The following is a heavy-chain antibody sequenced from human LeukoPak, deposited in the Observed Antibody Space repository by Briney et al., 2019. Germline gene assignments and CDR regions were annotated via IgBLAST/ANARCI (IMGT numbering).Heavy chain of an antibody. CDR2: IYHIGST. CDR1: GFSITSGYY. J-gene: IGHJ4*02. CDR3: ARVYYYDSSDYYDTSCFDY. V-gene: IGHV4-38-2*02. Sequence: PSETLSLTCTVSGFSITSGYYWGWLRQPPGKGLEWIGSIYHIGSTYYSPSLKSRVSISVDTSKNQFSLKLSSVTAADTAVYYCARVYYYDSSDYYDTSCFDYWGQGTLVTVSS. D-gene: IGHD3-22*01.